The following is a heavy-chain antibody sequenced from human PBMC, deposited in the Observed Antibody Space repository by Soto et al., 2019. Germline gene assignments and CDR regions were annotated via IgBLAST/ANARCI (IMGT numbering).Heavy chain of an antibody. Sequence: GGSLRLSCATSGFTFSSYEMNWVRQAPGKWLEWVSYISSSGSTIYYADSVKGRLTISRDNAKNSLYLQMDSLRAEDTAVYYCAEAQGANYYDSSGPNDYWGQGTLVTVSS. CDR2: ISSSGSTI. V-gene: IGHV3-48*03. CDR1: GFTFSSYE. J-gene: IGHJ4*02. D-gene: IGHD3-22*01. CDR3: AEAQGANYYDSSGPNDY.